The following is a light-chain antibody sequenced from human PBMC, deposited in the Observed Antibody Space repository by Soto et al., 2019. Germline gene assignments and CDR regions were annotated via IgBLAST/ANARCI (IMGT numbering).Light chain of an antibody. CDR3: SSYTSSSTPYVV. CDR1: SSDVGGYSY. J-gene: IGLJ2*01. V-gene: IGLV2-14*01. CDR2: DVS. Sequence: QSALTQPASVSGSPGQSITISCAGTSSDVGGYSYVSWYQQHPGKAPKLMIYDVSNRPSGVSNRFSGSKSGNTASLTISGLQAQDEADYYCSSYTSSSTPYVVFGGGTQLTVL.